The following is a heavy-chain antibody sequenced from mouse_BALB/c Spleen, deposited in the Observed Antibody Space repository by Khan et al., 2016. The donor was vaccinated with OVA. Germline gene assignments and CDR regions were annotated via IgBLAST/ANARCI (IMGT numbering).Heavy chain of an antibody. D-gene: IGHD2-12*01. Sequence: EVQLQQSGPDLVRPGASVKISCKASGYSFTGYYMYWVKQSHGKSLEWLGRVNPNNGGASFNQKFRDKAILTVDKSSSTAYMELRSLTSEDSAVYYCTRDDAAYWGQGTLVTVSA. J-gene: IGHJ3*01. CDR3: TRDDAAY. CDR2: VNPNNGGA. CDR1: GYSFTGYY. V-gene: IGHV1-26*01.